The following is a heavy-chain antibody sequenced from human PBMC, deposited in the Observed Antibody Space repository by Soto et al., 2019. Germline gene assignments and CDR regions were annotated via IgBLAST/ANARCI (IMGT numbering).Heavy chain of an antibody. CDR1: GGSISSYY. J-gene: IGHJ4*02. Sequence: PSETLSLTCTVSGGSISSYYWSWIRQPPGKGLEWIGYIYYSGSTNYNPSLKSRVTISVDTSKNQFSLKLSSVTAADTAVYYCARRRVDCSGGSRSVDYFDYCDKGTLGAVSS. CDR3: ARRRVDCSGGSRSVDYFDY. V-gene: IGHV4-59*08. D-gene: IGHD2-15*01. CDR2: IYYSGST.